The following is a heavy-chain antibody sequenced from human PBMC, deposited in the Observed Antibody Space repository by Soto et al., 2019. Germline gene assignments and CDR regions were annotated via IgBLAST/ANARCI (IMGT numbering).Heavy chain of an antibody. CDR2: IIPIFGTA. J-gene: IGHJ6*02. CDR3: ARREYYDSSGYFAYYFYYGMDG. Sequence: QVQLVQSGAEVKKPGSSVKVSCKASGGTFSSYAISWVRQAPGQGLEWMGGIIPIFGTANYAQKFQGRVTNTADGTTGTGQKEVSRLRSEDTAVYYCARREYYDSSGYFAYYFYYGMDGWGQGTTVTVSS. V-gene: IGHV1-69*01. D-gene: IGHD3-22*01. CDR1: GGTFSSYA.